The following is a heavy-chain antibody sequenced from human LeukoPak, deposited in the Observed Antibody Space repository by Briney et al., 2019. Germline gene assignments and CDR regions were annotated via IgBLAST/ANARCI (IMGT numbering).Heavy chain of an antibody. D-gene: IGHD2-21*02. V-gene: IGHV3-30-3*01. J-gene: IGHJ6*02. Sequence: PGGSLRLSCAASGFTFSSYAMHWVRQAPGKGLEWVAVISYDGSNKYYADSVKGRFTISRDNSKNTLYLQMNSLRAEDTAVYYCASLYCGGDCYRHRRTNYYYYGMDVWGQGTTVTVSS. CDR2: ISYDGSNK. CDR1: GFTFSSYA. CDR3: ASLYCGGDCYRHRRTNYYYYGMDV.